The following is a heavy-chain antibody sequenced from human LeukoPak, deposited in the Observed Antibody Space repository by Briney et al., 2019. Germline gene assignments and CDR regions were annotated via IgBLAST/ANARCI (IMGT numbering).Heavy chain of an antibody. J-gene: IGHJ4*02. CDR2: ISAYNGNT. CDR3: ARDRDYYDSSGYYYYFDY. D-gene: IGHD3-22*01. Sequence: GASVTVSCKASGYTFTSYGISWVRQAPGQGLEWMGWISAYNGNTNYAQKLQGRVTMTGDTSISTAYMELSRLRSDDTAVYYCARDRDYYDSSGYYYYFDYWGQGTLVTVSS. V-gene: IGHV1-18*01. CDR1: GYTFTSYG.